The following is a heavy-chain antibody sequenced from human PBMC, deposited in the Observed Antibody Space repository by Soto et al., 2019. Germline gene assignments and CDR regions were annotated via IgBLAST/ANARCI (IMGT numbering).Heavy chain of an antibody. CDR1: GGTFSRHA. J-gene: IGHJ4*02. CDR2: IIPIFGTA. D-gene: IGHD3-22*01. CDR3: GRGWGYDSNDFYYAY. Sequence: QVQLVQSGAEVRKPGSSVKVSCKASGGTFSRHAISWVRQALGQGLEWMGGIIPIFGTANHAQKFQGRVTIIADESTSTVHMELGSLRSEDTALYYCGRGWGYDSNDFYYAYWGQGTLVIVSS. V-gene: IGHV1-69*01.